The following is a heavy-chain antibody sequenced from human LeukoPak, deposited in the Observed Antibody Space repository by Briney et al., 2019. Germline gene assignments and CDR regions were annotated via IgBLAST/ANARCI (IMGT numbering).Heavy chain of an antibody. V-gene: IGHV4-34*01. J-gene: IGHJ6*03. CDR2: INHSGST. CDR1: GGSFSGYY. CDR3: ARSRNWGYYYYYYMDV. Sequence: SETLSLTCAVYGGSFSGYYWSWIRQPPGKGLEWIGEINHSGSTNYNPSLKSRVTISVDTSENQFSLKLSSVTAADTAVYYCARSRNWGYYYYYYMDVWGKGTTVTVSS. D-gene: IGHD7-27*01.